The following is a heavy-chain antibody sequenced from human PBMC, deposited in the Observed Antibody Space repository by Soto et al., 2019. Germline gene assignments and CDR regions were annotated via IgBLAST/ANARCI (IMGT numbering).Heavy chain of an antibody. Sequence: GGSLRLSCAASGFTFSSYAMSWVRQAPGKGLEWVSAISGSGGSTYYADSVKGRFTISRDNSKNTLYLQMNSLRAEDTAVYYCAKDGTGPQLGYYMDVWGKGTTVTVSS. J-gene: IGHJ6*03. CDR1: GFTFSSYA. V-gene: IGHV3-23*01. D-gene: IGHD2-2*01. CDR2: ISGSGGST. CDR3: AKDGTGPQLGYYMDV.